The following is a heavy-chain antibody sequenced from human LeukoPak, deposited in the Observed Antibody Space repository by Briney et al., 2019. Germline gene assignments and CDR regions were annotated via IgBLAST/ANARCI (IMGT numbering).Heavy chain of an antibody. J-gene: IGHJ6*03. CDR3: ARVDYYDSSGYYYTYYYYYMDV. V-gene: IGHV1-18*01. D-gene: IGHD3-22*01. Sequence: GASVKVPCKASGYTFTSYGISWVRQAPGQGLEWMGWISAYNGNTNYAQKLQGRVTMTTDTSTSTAYMELRSLRSDDTAVYYCARVDYYDSSGYYYTYYYYYMDVWGKGTTVTVSS. CDR1: GYTFTSYG. CDR2: ISAYNGNT.